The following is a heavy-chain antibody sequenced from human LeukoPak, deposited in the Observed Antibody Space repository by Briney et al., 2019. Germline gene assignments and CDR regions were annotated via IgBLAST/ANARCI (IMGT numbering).Heavy chain of an antibody. V-gene: IGHV3-74*01. Sequence: GGSLRLSYAASGFTFSSYWMHWVRRAPGKGLVWVSRINSDGSSTSYADSVKGRFTISRDNAKNTLYLQMNSLRAEDTAVYYCARGRYCSSTSCTNWFDPWGQGTLVTVSS. CDR2: INSDGSST. CDR3: ARGRYCSSTSCTNWFDP. J-gene: IGHJ5*02. CDR1: GFTFSSYW. D-gene: IGHD2-2*01.